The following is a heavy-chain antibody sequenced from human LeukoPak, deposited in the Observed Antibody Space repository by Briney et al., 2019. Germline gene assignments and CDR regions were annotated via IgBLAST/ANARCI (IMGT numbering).Heavy chain of an antibody. CDR3: ARALNWFDP. CDR2: IYYSGST. Sequence: SETLSLTCTVSGGSISSYYWSWIRQPPGKGLEWIGYIYYSGSTNYNPSLKSRVAISVDTSKNQFSLKLSSVTAADTAVYYCARALNWFDPWGQGTLVTVSS. V-gene: IGHV4-59*01. J-gene: IGHJ5*02. CDR1: GGSISSYY.